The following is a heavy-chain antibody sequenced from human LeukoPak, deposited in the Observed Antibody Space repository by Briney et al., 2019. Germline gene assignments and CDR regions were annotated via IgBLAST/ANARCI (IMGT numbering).Heavy chain of an antibody. CDR1: GFTFSDHY. V-gene: IGHV3-72*01. D-gene: IGHD4-17*01. CDR2: TRNKANSYIT. J-gene: IGHJ3*02. Sequence: GGSLRLSCAASGFTFSDHYMDWVRQAPGKGLEWVGRTRNKANSYITEYAASVKGRFTISRDDSKNSLYLQMNSLKTEDTAVYYCAREPTADAFDIWGQGTMVTVSS. CDR3: AREPTADAFDI.